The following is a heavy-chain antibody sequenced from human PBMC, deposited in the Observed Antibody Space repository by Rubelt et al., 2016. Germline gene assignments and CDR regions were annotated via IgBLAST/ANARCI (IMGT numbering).Heavy chain of an antibody. CDR3: ARQSRGFGVPIS. CDR1: GGSISSYY. Sequence: QVQLQESGPGLVKPSETLSLTCTVSGGSISSYYCSWIRQPPGKGLEWIGYIYYSGSSNYNPSLKSRVIMSVDQSKNQFPRKRGSVTAADTAVYFCARQSRGFGVPISWGQGTLVTVSS. V-gene: IGHV4-59*08. CDR2: IYYSGSS. D-gene: IGHD3-16*01. J-gene: IGHJ4*02.